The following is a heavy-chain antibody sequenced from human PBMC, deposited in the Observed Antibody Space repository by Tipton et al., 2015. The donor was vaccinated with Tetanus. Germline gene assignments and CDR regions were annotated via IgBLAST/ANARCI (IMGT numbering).Heavy chain of an antibody. CDR2: VYESGDT. CDR3: ARHQSGYFTPFDT. Sequence: TLSLTCTVSGDSIDGGTFYWGWIRQPPGKGLEWIGSVYESGDTYYIPSLKSRVTISVDTSKNQFSLNLKSMAAADTAVYYCARHQSGYFTPFDTGGQGTLVTVSS. J-gene: IGHJ4*02. CDR1: GDSIDGGTFY. D-gene: IGHD3-3*01. V-gene: IGHV4-39*01.